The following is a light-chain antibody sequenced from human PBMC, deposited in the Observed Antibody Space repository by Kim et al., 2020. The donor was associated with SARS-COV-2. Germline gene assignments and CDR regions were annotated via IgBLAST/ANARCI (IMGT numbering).Light chain of an antibody. J-gene: IGKJ3*01. Sequence: PGERATLSCRARQSVGSYGAWYQQKPGQAPRLLFYDASSRATGIPARFSGAGSGTDFTLSISSLEPEDFAVYYCHHRSHPENFGPGTKVDIK. V-gene: IGKV3-11*01. CDR2: DAS. CDR3: HHRSHPEN. CDR1: QSVGSY.